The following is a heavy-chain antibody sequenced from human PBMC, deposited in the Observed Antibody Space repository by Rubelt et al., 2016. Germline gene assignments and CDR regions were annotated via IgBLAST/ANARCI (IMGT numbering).Heavy chain of an antibody. Sequence: EVQLVQSGAEVKKPGESLKISCKTSGYRFSTSWIAWVRQMPGKGLEWMGIIYPGDSDTRYSPSFQGQVTISADKSIDTAYLQWSFLRASDTAMYYCARHISSGWYFDYWGQGTLVTGSS. V-gene: IGHV5-51*01. D-gene: IGHD6-19*01. J-gene: IGHJ4*02. CDR3: ARHISSGWYFDY. CDR2: IYPGDSDT. CDR1: GYRFSTSW.